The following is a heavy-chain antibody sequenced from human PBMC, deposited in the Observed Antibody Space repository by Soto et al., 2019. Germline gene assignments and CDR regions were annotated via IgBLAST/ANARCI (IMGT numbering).Heavy chain of an antibody. D-gene: IGHD2-2*03. J-gene: IGHJ6*02. CDR2: ISSSSSDT. V-gene: IGHV3-11*06. Sequence: GGSLRLSCAVSGFTFSDYYMSWIRQAPGEGLEWLSYISSSSSDTNYADSVKGRFTISRDNAKNSLYLQMNSLRDEDTAVYYCARDGYCISTSCFFLPDVWGQGTTVTVSS. CDR3: ARDGYCISTSCFFLPDV. CDR1: GFTFSDYY.